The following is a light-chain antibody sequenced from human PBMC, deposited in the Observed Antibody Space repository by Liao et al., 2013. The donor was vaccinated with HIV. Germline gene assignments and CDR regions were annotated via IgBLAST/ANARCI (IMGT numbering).Light chain of an antibody. Sequence: SYELTQPPSVSVAPGKTARITCGGNNIGSKSVHWYQQKPGQAPVLVIYYDSKRPSGIPNRFSGSNSGNTATLTISGTQAMDEAEYYCQAWDSSTLNWVFGGGTKLTVL. CDR3: QAWDSSTLNWV. J-gene: IGLJ3*02. V-gene: IGLV3-21*01. CDR2: YDS. CDR1: NIGSKS.